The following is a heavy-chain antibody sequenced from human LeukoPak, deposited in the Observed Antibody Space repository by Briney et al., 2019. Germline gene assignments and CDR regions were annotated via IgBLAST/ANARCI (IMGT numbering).Heavy chain of an antibody. D-gene: IGHD6-13*01. CDR3: ASWSSSWYLWY. CDR1: GGSISSYY. Sequence: SETLSLTCTVSGGSISSYYWSWIRQPPGKGLEWIGYIYYSGSTNYNPSHKSRVTISVDTSKNQFSLKLSSVTAADTAVYYCASWSSSWYLWYWGQGTLVTVSS. J-gene: IGHJ4*02. CDR2: IYYSGST. V-gene: IGHV4-59*01.